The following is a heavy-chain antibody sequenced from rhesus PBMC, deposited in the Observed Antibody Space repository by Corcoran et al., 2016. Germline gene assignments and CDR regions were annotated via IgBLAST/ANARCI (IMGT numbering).Heavy chain of an antibody. D-gene: IGHD4-23*01. J-gene: IGHJ3*01. CDR2: ISGGGSST. CDR3: ARLGSNSDAFDF. V-gene: IGHV4S11*01. CDR1: GAYIRRIY. Sequence: QVQLQESGPGLVQPSATLSLTSPVPGAYIRRIYCNCLRQAPGKGLEYIGYISGGGSSTNYNPSLESRVTLSVETSKNQVSLKLSSVTDADTAVYYCARLGSNSDAFDFWGQGLRVTVSS.